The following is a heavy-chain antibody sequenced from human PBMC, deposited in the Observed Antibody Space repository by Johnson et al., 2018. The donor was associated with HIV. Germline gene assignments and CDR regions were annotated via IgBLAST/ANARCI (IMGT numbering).Heavy chain of an antibody. D-gene: IGHD3-10*01. V-gene: IGHV3-30-3*01. CDR1: GFTFSSYA. J-gene: IGHJ3*02. Sequence: QLVESGGGVVQPGRSLRLSCAASGFTFSSYAMHWVRQAPGKGLEWVAVISYDGSNKYYADSVKGRFTISRDNSKNTLYLQMNSLRAEDTAVYYCARIGLPYYYGSGSYSHDAFDIWGQGTMVTVSS. CDR2: ISYDGSNK. CDR3: ARIGLPYYYGSGSYSHDAFDI.